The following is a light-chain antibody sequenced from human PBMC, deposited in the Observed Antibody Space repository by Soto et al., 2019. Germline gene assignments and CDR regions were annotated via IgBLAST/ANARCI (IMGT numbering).Light chain of an antibody. CDR2: WAS. CDR1: QSVLYSSNNKNY. V-gene: IGKV4-1*01. Sequence: DIVMTQSPDSLAVSLGERATINCKSSQSVLYSSNNKNYLAWYQQKPGQPPKLVIYWASTRESGVPDRFSGRGSGTDFTLTISSLQAEDVAVYYCQQYYSTPTFGGGTKVEIK. CDR3: QQYYSTPT. J-gene: IGKJ4*01.